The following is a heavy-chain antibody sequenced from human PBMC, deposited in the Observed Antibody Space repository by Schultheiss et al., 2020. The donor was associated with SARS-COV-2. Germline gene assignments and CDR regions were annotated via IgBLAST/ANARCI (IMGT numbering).Heavy chain of an antibody. CDR1: GFTFSDYY. V-gene: IGHV3-11*06. CDR2: ISSSSSYT. Sequence: GGSLRLSCAASGFTFSDYYMSWIRQAPGKGLEWVSYISSSSSYTNYADSVKGRFTISRDNAKNSLYLQMNSLRAEDTAVYYCARDRLSYGSGSYYYYYGMDVWGQGTTVTVSS. D-gene: IGHD3-10*01. CDR3: ARDRLSYGSGSYYYYYGMDV. J-gene: IGHJ6*02.